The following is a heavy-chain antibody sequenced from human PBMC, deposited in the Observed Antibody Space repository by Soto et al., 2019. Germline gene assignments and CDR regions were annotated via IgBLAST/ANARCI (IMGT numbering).Heavy chain of an antibody. CDR1: GGSISSYY. J-gene: IGHJ2*01. Sequence: QVQLQESGPGLVKPSETLSLTCTVSGGSISSYYWSWIRQPPGKGLEWIGYIYYSGSTNYNPSLKPRVTISVDTSKNQFPLKLSSVTAADTAVYYCARTQGSGPNWYVDLWGRGTLVTVSS. V-gene: IGHV4-59*08. CDR3: ARTQGSGPNWYVDL. CDR2: IYYSGST.